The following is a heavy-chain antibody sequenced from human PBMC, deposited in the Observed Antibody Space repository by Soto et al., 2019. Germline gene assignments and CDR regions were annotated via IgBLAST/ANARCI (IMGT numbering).Heavy chain of an antibody. V-gene: IGHV3-72*01. CDR2: SRDKANSYTT. CDR3: ARDSHVAALDY. CDR1: GFTVSDHY. J-gene: IGHJ4*02. D-gene: IGHD2-15*01. Sequence: EVQLVESGGGLVQPGGSLRLSCAASGFTVSDHYMDWVRQAPGKGLEWVGRSRDKANSYTTEYAASVKGRFTMSRDDSKNSLYLQMNSLKTEDTAVYYRARDSHVAALDYWGQGTLVTVSS.